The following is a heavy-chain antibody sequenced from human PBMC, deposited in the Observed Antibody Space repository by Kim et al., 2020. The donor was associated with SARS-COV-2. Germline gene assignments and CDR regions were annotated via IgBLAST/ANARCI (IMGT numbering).Heavy chain of an antibody. D-gene: IGHD6-13*01. CDR3: ARGKNSSSWYNAFDY. CDR2: INAGNGNT. J-gene: IGHJ4*02. Sequence: ASVKVSCKASGYTFTSYAMHWVRQAPGQRLEWMGWINAGNGNTKYSQKFQGRVTITRDTSASTAYMELSSLRSEDTAVYYCARGKNSSSWYNAFDYWGQGTLVTVSS. CDR1: GYTFTSYA. V-gene: IGHV1-3*01.